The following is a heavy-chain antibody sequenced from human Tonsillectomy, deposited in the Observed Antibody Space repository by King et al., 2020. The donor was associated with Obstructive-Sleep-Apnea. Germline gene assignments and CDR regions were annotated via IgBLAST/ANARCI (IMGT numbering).Heavy chain of an antibody. CDR3: AKVGAAARGWFDP. D-gene: IGHD2-2*01. J-gene: IGHJ5*02. V-gene: IGHV4-4*02. CDR1: GGSLSSSDW. CDR2: IYHSGST. Sequence: VQLQESGPGLVKPSGTLSLTCAVSGGSLSSSDWWNWVRQPPGKGLEWIGEIYHSGSTNYNPSLKSRVTISVDKSKNQLSLKVTSVTAGDTAVYYCAKVGAAARGWFDPWGQGTLVTVSS.